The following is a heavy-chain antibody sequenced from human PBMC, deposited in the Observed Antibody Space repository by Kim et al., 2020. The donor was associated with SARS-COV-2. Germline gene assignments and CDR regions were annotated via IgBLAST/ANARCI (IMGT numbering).Heavy chain of an antibody. CDR2: LLPSLDIT. D-gene: IGHD3-10*01. V-gene: IGHV1-69*04. Sequence: SVKVSCKASGGTFGKSGITWVRQAPGQGLEWMGRLLPSLDITNYAQKLQGRVTISADKSTNTAYMELTSLTSDDTAMYYCGRDEQGRITRGAVDYWGQG. CDR3: GRDEQGRITRGAVDY. CDR1: GGTFGKSG. J-gene: IGHJ4*02.